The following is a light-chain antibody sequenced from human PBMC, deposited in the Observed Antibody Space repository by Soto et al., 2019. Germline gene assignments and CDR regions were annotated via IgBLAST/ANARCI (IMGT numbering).Light chain of an antibody. CDR1: QSVGSSY. Sequence: EIVLTQSPGTLSLSPGERATLSCRASQSVGSSYLAWYQQKPGQAPRLLIYGASSRATGIPDRFSGSRSGTDFTLTISRLEPEDFAVYYRQQYGSSPPGTFGQGTKLEIK. J-gene: IGKJ2*01. V-gene: IGKV3-20*01. CDR2: GAS. CDR3: QQYGSSPPGT.